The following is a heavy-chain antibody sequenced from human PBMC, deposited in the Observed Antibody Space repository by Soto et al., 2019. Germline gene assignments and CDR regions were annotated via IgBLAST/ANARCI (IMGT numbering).Heavy chain of an antibody. CDR3: TREAYYGSKMHGMDV. V-gene: IGHV4-4*07. CDR1: GGSFSSYY. D-gene: IGHD3-22*01. J-gene: IGHJ6*02. Sequence: SETLSLTCTASGGSFSSYYGSWTRQPAGKGLEWIGRIYTSGSTNYNPSFKSRVTMSVDTSKNQFSLKLSAVTAADTAVYYCTREAYYGSKMHGMDVWGQGTTVTVSS. CDR2: IYTSGST.